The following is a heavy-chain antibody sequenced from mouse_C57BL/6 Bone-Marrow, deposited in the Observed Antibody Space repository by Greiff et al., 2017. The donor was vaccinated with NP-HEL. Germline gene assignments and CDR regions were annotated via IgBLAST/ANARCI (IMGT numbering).Heavy chain of an antibody. V-gene: IGHV7-3*01. D-gene: IGHD4-1*01. Sequence: EVKLVESGGGLVQPGGSLSLSCAASGFTFTDYYMSWVRPPPGKALEWLGFIRNKANGYTTEYRASLKGRFTISRDNSQSILYLQMNALRAEDSATYYCARSSRANWDVYWYFDVWGTGTTVTVSS. CDR1: GFTFTDYY. CDR3: ARSSRANWDVYWYFDV. J-gene: IGHJ1*03. CDR2: IRNKANGYTT.